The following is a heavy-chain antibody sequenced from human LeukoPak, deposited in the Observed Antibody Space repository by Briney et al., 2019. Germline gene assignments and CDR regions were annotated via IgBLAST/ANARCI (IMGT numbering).Heavy chain of an antibody. Sequence: SETLSLTCTVSGGSISSSSYYWGWIRQPPGKGLEWIGNIYYSGSTYYNPSLKSRVTISVDTSKNQFSLKLNSVTAADTAVYYCAGTIAAAVYYYYYMDVWGQGTLVTVSS. D-gene: IGHD6-13*01. J-gene: IGHJ6*03. CDR1: GGSISSSSYY. CDR2: IYYSGST. CDR3: AGTIAAAVYYYYYMDV. V-gene: IGHV4-39*01.